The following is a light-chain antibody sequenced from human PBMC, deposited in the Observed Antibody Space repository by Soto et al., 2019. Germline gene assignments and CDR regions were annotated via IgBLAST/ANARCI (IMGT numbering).Light chain of an antibody. Sequence: QSALTQPPSASGTPGQRVTISCSGSSSNIGSNNVNWYQQLPGTAPKVLIFSTNERPSGVPDRFSGSKSGTSASLAISGLQSEDEADYHCAAWDDSLNGVVFGGGTKVTVL. V-gene: IGLV1-44*01. CDR1: SSNIGSNN. CDR2: STN. J-gene: IGLJ2*01. CDR3: AAWDDSLNGVV.